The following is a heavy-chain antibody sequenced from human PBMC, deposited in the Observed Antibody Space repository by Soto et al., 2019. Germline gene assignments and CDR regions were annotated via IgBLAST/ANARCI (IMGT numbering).Heavy chain of an antibody. CDR1: GRSISSYY. J-gene: IGHJ3*02. CDR3: ARRNQYGDYDAFDI. CDR2: IYTSGST. V-gene: IGHV4-4*07. D-gene: IGHD4-17*01. Sequence: ESLSLNGTVSGRSISSYYWSWIRQPAGKGLEWIGRIYTSGSTNYNPSLKSRVTMSVDTSKNQFSLKLSSVTAADTAVYYCARRNQYGDYDAFDIWGQGTMVTVSS.